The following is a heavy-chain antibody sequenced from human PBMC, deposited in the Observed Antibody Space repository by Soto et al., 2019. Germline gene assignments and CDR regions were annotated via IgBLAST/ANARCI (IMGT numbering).Heavy chain of an antibody. CDR3: AKDNSGSYFGYYYYYGMDV. D-gene: IGHD1-26*01. CDR1: GFTFSSYG. Sequence: QVQLVESGGGGVQPGRSLRLSCAASGFTFSSYGMHWVRQAPGKGLEWVAVISYDGSNKYYADSVKGRFTISRDNSKNTLYLQMNSLRAEDTAVYYCAKDNSGSYFGYYYYYGMDVWGQGTTVTVSS. V-gene: IGHV3-30*18. J-gene: IGHJ6*02. CDR2: ISYDGSNK.